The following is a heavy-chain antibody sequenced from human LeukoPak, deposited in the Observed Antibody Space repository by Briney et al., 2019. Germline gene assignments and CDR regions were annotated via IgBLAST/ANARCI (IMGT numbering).Heavy chain of an antibody. J-gene: IGHJ4*02. V-gene: IGHV1-2*06. D-gene: IGHD1-7*01. Sequence: GPSVKVSCTSSGYTFTGYYMHRVRQPPVQGMEWMGRINPNSGGTNYAQKFQGRVTMTRDTSISTAYMELSRLRSDDTAVYYCARDPDWNYVVDYWGQGTLVTVSS. CDR1: GYTFTGYY. CDR3: ARDPDWNYVVDY. CDR2: INPNSGGT.